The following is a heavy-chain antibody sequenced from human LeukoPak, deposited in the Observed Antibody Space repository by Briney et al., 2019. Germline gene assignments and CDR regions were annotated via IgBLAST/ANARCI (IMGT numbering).Heavy chain of an antibody. V-gene: IGHV3-74*01. CDR2: INSVGSST. Sequence: GGSLRLSCAASRVTFSNYWMHWVRQAPGKGLVWVSRINSVGSSTSYADSVRGRFTISRDNARNTLYLQMNSLRAEDTVVYYCASHGDYDAFDIWGQGTMVTVSS. CDR1: RVTFSNYW. J-gene: IGHJ3*02. CDR3: ASHGDYDAFDI. D-gene: IGHD4-17*01.